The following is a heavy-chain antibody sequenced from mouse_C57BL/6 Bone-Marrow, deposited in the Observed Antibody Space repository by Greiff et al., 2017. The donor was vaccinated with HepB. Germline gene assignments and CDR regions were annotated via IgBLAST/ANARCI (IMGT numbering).Heavy chain of an antibody. J-gene: IGHJ4*01. V-gene: IGHV1-82*01. Sequence: QVQLQQSGPELVKPGASVKISCKASGYAFSSSWMNWVKQRPGTGLEWIGRIYPGDGDTNYNGKFKGKATLTADKSSSTAYMQLSSLTSEDSAVYFCAIKIHGRGLYYAMDYWGQGTSVTVSS. D-gene: IGHD1-1*01. CDR1: GYAFSSSW. CDR3: AIKIHGRGLYYAMDY. CDR2: IYPGDGDT.